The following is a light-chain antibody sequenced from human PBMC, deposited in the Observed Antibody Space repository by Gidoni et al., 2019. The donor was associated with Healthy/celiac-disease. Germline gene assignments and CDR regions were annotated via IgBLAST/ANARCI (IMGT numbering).Light chain of an antibody. V-gene: IGKV1-5*03. CDR1: QGISSW. J-gene: IGKJ1*01. Sequence: DIQMTQFPATLSAPVGDRVTITCRASQGISSWLAWYQQKPGKAPKLLIYKASSLESGVPSRFSGSGSGTEFTLTISSLQPDDFATYYCQQYNSYSWTFGQGTKVEIK. CDR3: QQYNSYSWT. CDR2: KAS.